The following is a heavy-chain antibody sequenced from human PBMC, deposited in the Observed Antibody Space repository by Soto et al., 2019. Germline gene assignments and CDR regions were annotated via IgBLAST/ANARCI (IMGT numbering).Heavy chain of an antibody. Sequence: QVQLVQSGAEVKKPGSSVKVSCKTSGGTFNTYPISWVRQAPGQGLEGMGTIIPILDIANYAQKFQGRVTIAAGKSTTTAYMELSIRESDDTAVYYCARGQXXXXXXXXXXXSPVEYWGQGTLVSVSS. CDR1: GGTFNTYP. CDR2: IIPILDIA. V-gene: IGHV1-69*02. J-gene: IGHJ4*02. CDR3: ARGQXXXXXXXXXXXSPVEY. D-gene: IGHD6-6*01.